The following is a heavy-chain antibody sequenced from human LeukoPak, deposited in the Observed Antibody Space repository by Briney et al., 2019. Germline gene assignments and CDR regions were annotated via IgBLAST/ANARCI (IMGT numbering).Heavy chain of an antibody. CDR3: ARSSGEMATINYYYYMDV. Sequence: SVKVSCRASGGTFSSFGISWVRQAPGQGLEWMGGIIPIFGSANYAPKFQGRVTITADASTTTAYMELSRLRPEDTAVYYCARSSGEMATINYYYYMDVWGIGTTVTVSS. J-gene: IGHJ6*03. CDR1: GGTFSSFG. D-gene: IGHD5-24*01. CDR2: IIPIFGSA. V-gene: IGHV1-69*13.